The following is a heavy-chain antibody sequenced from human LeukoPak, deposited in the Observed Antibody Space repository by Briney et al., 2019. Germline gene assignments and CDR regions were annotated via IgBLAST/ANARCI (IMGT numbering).Heavy chain of an antibody. D-gene: IGHD4-17*01. V-gene: IGHV1-18*01. CDR3: ARVRTVTTCAEGAHYYGMDV. CDR1: GYTFTSYG. CDR2: ISAYNGNT. Sequence: GASVKVSCKASGYTFTSYGISWVRQAPGQGLEWMGWISAYNGNTNYAQKLQGRVTMTTDTSTSTAYMELRSLRSDDTAVYYCARVRTVTTCAEGAHYYGMDVWGQGTTVTVSS. J-gene: IGHJ6*02.